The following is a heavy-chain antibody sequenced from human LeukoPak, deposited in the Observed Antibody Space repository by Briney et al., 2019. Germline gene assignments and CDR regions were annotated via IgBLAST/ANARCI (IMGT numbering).Heavy chain of an antibody. J-gene: IGHJ4*02. V-gene: IGHV3-7*01. CDR2: IKQDGSEK. CDR3: AKDQRYYYDSSGYSDY. Sequence: GGSLRLSCAASGFTFSSYWMSWVRQAPGKGLEWVANIKQDGSEKYYVDSVKGRFTISRDNAKNSLYLQMNSLRAEDTAVYHCAKDQRYYYDSSGYSDYWGQGTLVTVSS. CDR1: GFTFSSYW. D-gene: IGHD3-22*01.